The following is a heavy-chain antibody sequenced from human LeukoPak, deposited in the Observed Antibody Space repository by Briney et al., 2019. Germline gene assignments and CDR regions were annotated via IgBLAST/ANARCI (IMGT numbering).Heavy chain of an antibody. CDR2: INHSGST. CDR3: ARGLYDFWSGSLYYYYYYYMDV. J-gene: IGHJ6*03. D-gene: IGHD3-3*01. CDR1: GGSFSGYY. V-gene: IGHV4-34*01. Sequence: PSETLSLTCAVYGGSFSGYYWSWIRQPPGKGLEWIGEINHSGSTIYNPSLKSRVTISVDTSKNQFSLKLSSVTAADTAVYYCARGLYDFWSGSLYYYYYYYMDVWGKGTTVTVSS.